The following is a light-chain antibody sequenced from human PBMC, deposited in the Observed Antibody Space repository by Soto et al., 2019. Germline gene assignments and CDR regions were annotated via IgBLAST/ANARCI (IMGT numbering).Light chain of an antibody. V-gene: IGKV3-20*01. Sequence: EMVLTQSPATLSLSPGERATLSCRASQSVTSNYLAWYQQKPGQAPRLLIYAASSTAHAILDRFSDSGAGTDSTPTISCLETEALAVYQCQQYGYSSQTFGQGTKVEIK. CDR2: AAS. J-gene: IGKJ1*01. CDR1: QSVTSNY. CDR3: QQYGYSSQT.